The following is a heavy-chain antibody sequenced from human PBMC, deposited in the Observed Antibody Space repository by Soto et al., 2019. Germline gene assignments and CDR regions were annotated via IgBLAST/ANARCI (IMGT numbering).Heavy chain of an antibody. CDR1: GYTFTSYA. V-gene: IGHV1-3*01. CDR2: INAGNGNT. CDR3: ARGHCSGGSCYYDY. D-gene: IGHD2-15*01. J-gene: IGHJ4*02. Sequence: ASVKVSCKSSGYTFTSYAMHWVRQAPGQRLEWMGWINAGNGNTKYSQKFQGRVTITRDTSASTAYMELSSLRSEDTAVYYCARGHCSGGSCYYDYWGQGTLVTVSS.